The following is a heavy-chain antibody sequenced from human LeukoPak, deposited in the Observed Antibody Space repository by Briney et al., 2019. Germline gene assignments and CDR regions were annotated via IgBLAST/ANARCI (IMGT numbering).Heavy chain of an antibody. V-gene: IGHV3-74*01. CDR1: GFTFSNYW. J-gene: IGHJ4*02. CDR2: INGDGSSP. CDR3: ARETSGSFPY. D-gene: IGHD2-15*01. Sequence: VGSLTLSCTASGFTFSNYWMQWVRQVPGKGLVWVSRINGDGSSPSYADSVKGRFTISRDNSKNTLYLQMNNLSAEDTAVYYCARETSGSFPYWGQGTLVAAPS.